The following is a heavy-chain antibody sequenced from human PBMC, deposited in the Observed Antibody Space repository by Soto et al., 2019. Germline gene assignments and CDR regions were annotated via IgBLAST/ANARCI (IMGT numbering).Heavy chain of an antibody. Sequence: QVQLVQSGAEVKKPGASVKVSCKASGYTFTRYDINWVRQATGQGLEWMGWMNPNSGNTGYAQKFQGRVTMTSNTPISRAYMELRSLRSEDTAVSYCARETSGSYRLEYWGQGTLVTVSS. D-gene: IGHD1-26*01. V-gene: IGHV1-8*01. CDR3: ARETSGSYRLEY. J-gene: IGHJ4*02. CDR1: GYTFTRYD. CDR2: MNPNSGNT.